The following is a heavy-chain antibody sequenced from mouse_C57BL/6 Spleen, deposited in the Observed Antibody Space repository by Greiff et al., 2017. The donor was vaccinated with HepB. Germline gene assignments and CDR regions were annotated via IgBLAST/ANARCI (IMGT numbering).Heavy chain of an antibody. J-gene: IGHJ3*01. Sequence: EVMLVESGGGLVQPGGSLSLSCAASGFTFTDYYMSWVRQPPGKALEWLGFIRNKANGYTTEYSASVKGRFTISRDNSQSILYLQMNALRAEDSSTYYCARWEGSLFAYWGQGTLVTVSA. CDR2: IRNKANGYTT. CDR1: GFTFTDYY. V-gene: IGHV7-3*01. CDR3: ARWEGSLFAY.